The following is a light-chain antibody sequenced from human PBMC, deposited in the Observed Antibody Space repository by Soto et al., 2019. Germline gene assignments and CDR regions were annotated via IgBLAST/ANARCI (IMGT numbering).Light chain of an antibody. V-gene: IGKV1D-12*01. CDR3: QQLDRFPLT. CDR2: AAS. J-gene: IGKJ5*01. CDR1: QGISRW. Sequence: DIQMTQNPTSVSASVGDRLTITCRASQGISRWLAWYQKKPGRXHKXXIYAASSLQSGVPVRFSGSGYGTAGTLSISSLEPEDGATYFGQQLDRFPLTFGQGTRLEIK.